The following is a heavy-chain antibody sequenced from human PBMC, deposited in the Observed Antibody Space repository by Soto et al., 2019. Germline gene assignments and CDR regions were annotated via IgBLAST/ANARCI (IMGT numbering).Heavy chain of an antibody. CDR2: ISSSSSYI. D-gene: IGHD3-16*02. Sequence: GGSLRLSCAASGFTFSSYSMNWVRQAPGKGLEWVSSISSSSSYIYYADSVKGRFTISRDNAKNSLYLQMNSLRAEDTAVYYCARITITFGGVIVIRGMDVWGQGTTVTVSS. CDR1: GFTFSSYS. V-gene: IGHV3-21*01. J-gene: IGHJ6*02. CDR3: ARITITFGGVIVIRGMDV.